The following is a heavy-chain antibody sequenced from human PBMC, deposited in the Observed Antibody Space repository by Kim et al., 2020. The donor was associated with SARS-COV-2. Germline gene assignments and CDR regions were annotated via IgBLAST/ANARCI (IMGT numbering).Heavy chain of an antibody. J-gene: IGHJ3*01. CDR2: ISGTGVYI. CDR1: GFIFRDFN. Sequence: GVSLRLSCEASGFIFRDFNMNWVRLAPGKGLECVASISGTGVYINYADSVKGRFSVSRDNGKNSLYLHMDSLRSEDTAMYFCAREWSYGSGSYYPDAFDFWGQGTMVAVSS. V-gene: IGHV3-21*01. D-gene: IGHD3-10*01. CDR3: AREWSYGSGSYYPDAFDF.